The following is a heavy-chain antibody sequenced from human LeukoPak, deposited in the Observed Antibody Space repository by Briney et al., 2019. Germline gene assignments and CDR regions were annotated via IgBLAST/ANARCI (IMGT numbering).Heavy chain of an antibody. V-gene: IGHV3-74*01. CDR3: ARGNAHAFDI. CDR2: INSDGSST. D-gene: IGHD1-1*01. CDR1: GFTFSNYW. Sequence: GGSLRLSCVASGFTFSNYWMHWGRQAPGKGLVWVSRINSDGSSTTSADSVKGRFTVSRDNAENTLFLQMNSLRADDTAVYFCARGNAHAFDIWGQGTMVTVYS. J-gene: IGHJ3*02.